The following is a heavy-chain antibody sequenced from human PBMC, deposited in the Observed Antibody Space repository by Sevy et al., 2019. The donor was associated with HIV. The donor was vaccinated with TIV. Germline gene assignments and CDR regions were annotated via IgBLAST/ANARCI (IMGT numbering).Heavy chain of an antibody. CDR1: GFTFSSYA. Sequence: GGSLRLSCAASGFTFSSYAMTWVRQAPEKGLEWVSAIGGSGDTTYYADSVKGRFTISSDNSKNILYLQMNSLRPEDTAVYYCAGVGGWAVGSLDNWFDPWGQGTLVTVSS. J-gene: IGHJ5*02. CDR3: AGVGGWAVGSLDNWFDP. CDR2: IGGSGDTT. V-gene: IGHV3-23*01. D-gene: IGHD3-3*01.